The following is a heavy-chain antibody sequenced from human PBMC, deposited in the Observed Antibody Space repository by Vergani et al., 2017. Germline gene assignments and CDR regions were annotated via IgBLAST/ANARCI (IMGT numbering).Heavy chain of an antibody. J-gene: IGHJ4*02. D-gene: IGHD3-10*01. CDR3: ARARMVRGVIIKSLFDY. Sequence: VQLVQSGAEVKKTGASVKVSCKASGYTFTSYGISWVRQAPGQGLEWMGWISAYNGNTNYAQKLQGRVTRTTDTSTSTAYMELRSLRSDDTAVYYCARARMVRGVIIKSLFDYWGQGTLVTVSS. V-gene: IGHV1-18*04. CDR1: GYTFTSYG. CDR2: ISAYNGNT.